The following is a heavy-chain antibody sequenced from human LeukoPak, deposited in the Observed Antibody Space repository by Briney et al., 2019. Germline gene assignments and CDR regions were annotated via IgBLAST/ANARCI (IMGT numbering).Heavy chain of an antibody. D-gene: IGHD3-16*01. CDR2: IYYSGST. J-gene: IGHJ6*02. CDR3: ARGGYGPYYYYGMDV. CDR1: GGSISSSSYS. V-gene: IGHV4-39*07. Sequence: SETLSLTCTVSGGSISSSSYSWGWIRQPPGKGLEWIGSIYYSGSTYYNPSLKSRVTISVDTSKNQFSLKLSSVTAADTAVYYCARGGYGPYYYYGMDVWGQGTTVTVSS.